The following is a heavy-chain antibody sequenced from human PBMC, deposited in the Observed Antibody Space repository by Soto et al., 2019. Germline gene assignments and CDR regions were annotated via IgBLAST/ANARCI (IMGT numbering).Heavy chain of an antibody. CDR1: GVTLSSYA. D-gene: IGHD3-10*01. CDR2: IIPIFGTA. J-gene: IGHJ5*02. CDR3: ARESRAFRDYYGSGSYYIKNWFDP. Sequence: ASAKVSCKAPGVTLSSYASSWVRQAPGQGLEWMGGIIPIFGTANYAQKFQGRVTITADESTSTAYMELSSLRSEDTAVYYCARESRAFRDYYGSGSYYIKNWFDPWGQGTLVTVSS. V-gene: IGHV1-69*13.